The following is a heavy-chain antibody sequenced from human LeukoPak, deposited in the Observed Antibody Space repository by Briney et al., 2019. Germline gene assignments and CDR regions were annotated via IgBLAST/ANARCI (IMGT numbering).Heavy chain of an antibody. Sequence: GGSLRLSCAASGFTFTYNGMNWVRQAPGKGLEWVSFISRSSTTIYYADSVKGRFTISRDNAKNSPYLQMNSLRAEDTALYYCARDILYDSSGYYLDYWGQGTLVTVSS. CDR3: ARDILYDSSGYYLDY. V-gene: IGHV3-48*01. J-gene: IGHJ4*02. CDR1: GFTFTYNG. D-gene: IGHD3-22*01. CDR2: ISRSSTTI.